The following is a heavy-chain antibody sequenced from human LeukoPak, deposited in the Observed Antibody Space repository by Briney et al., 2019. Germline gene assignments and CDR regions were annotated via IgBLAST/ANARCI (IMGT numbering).Heavy chain of an antibody. D-gene: IGHD3-3*01. CDR2: INAGNGNT. V-gene: IGHV1-3*01. Sequence: ASVKVSCKASGYTFTSYAMHWVRQAPGQRLEWMGWINAGNGNTKYSQKFQGRVTITRDTSASTAYMELSSLRSEDTAVYYCARDQSRYDFWSGYYPWGQGTLVTVSS. CDR1: GYTFTSYA. CDR3: ARDQSRYDFWSGYYP. J-gene: IGHJ4*02.